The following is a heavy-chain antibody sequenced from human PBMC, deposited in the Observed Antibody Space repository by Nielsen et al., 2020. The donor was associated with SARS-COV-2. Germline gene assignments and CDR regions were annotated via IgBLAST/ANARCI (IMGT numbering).Heavy chain of an antibody. CDR3: VRGLQVPNGLAHR. Sequence: GESLKISCAASAFTFSTYWMHWVRQAPGKGLVWVSRNNSDGSSTSYADPVKGRFTISRDNAKNTLYLQMNSLRAEDTAVYYCVRGLQVPNGLAHRWGQGTLVTVSS. CDR1: AFTFSTYW. J-gene: IGHJ4*02. CDR2: NNSDGSST. V-gene: IGHV3-74*01. D-gene: IGHD3-16*01.